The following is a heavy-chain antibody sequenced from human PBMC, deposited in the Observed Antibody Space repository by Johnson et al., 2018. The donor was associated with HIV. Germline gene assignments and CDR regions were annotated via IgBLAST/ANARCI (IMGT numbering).Heavy chain of an antibody. J-gene: IGHJ3*02. D-gene: IGHD1-26*01. CDR1: GFTFDDYA. CDR3: ARGIVGATYAFDI. Sequence: VQLVESGGGLVQPGRSLRLSCAASGFTFDDYAMHWVRQAPGKGLEWVSGISGSGDRTYDADSVKGRFTISRDNSKSTLYLQMHSLRAEDTAVYYCARGIVGATYAFDIWGQGTMVTVSS. V-gene: IGHV3-23*04. CDR2: ISGSGDRT.